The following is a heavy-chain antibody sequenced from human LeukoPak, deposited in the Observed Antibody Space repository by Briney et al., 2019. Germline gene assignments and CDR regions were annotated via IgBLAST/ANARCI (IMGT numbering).Heavy chain of an antibody. CDR1: GGSINNNW. CDR2: IFQSART. CDR3: ARSIRYYYDSSGSAYFDL. V-gene: IGHV4-4*02. J-gene: IGHJ2*01. Sequence: PSETLSLTCAVTGGSINNNWWTWVRQPPGKGLEWIGEIFQSARTNYNPSLKGRVTISVDTSKNQFSLNLSSVTAADTAVYYCARSIRYYYDSSGSAYFDLWGRGTLVTVSS. D-gene: IGHD3-22*01.